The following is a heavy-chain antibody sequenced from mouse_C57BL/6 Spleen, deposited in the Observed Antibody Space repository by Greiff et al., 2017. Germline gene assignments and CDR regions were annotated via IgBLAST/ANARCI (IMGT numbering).Heavy chain of an antibody. CDR1: GFTFSSYG. D-gene: IGHD1-1*01. CDR2: ISSGGSYT. J-gene: IGHJ1*03. V-gene: IGHV5-6*01. Sequence: DVQLVESGGDLVKPGGSLKLSCAASGFTFSSYGMSWVRQTPDKRLEWVATISSGGSYTYYPDSVKGRFTISRDNAKNTLYLQMSSLKSEDTAMYYCARHLNYYGSRDWYFDVWGTGTTVTVSS. CDR3: ARHLNYYGSRDWYFDV.